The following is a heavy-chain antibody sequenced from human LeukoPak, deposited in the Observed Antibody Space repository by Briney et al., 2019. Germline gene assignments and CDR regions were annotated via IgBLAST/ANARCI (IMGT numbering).Heavy chain of an antibody. CDR1: GGTFSSYA. CDR2: IIPIFGTA. V-gene: IGHV1-69*13. CDR3: ASGTGSYRRNWFDP. J-gene: IGHJ5*02. Sequence: VASVKVSCKASGGTFSSYAISWVRQAPGQGLEWMGGIIPIFGTANYARKFQGRVTITADESTSTAYMELSSLRSEDTAVYYCASGTGSYRRNWFDPWGQGTLVTVSS. D-gene: IGHD3-16*02.